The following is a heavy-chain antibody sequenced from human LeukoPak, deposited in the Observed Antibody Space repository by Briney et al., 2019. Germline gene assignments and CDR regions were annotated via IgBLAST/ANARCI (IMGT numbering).Heavy chain of an antibody. V-gene: IGHV1-69*05. CDR2: IIPIFGTA. J-gene: IGHJ6*03. CDR1: GGTFGSYA. Sequence: SVKVSCKASGGTFGSYAISWVRQAPGQGLEWMGRIIPIFGTANYAQKFQGRVTITTDESTSTAYMELSSLRSEDTAVYYCASGSRDGNYYYYYMDVWGKGTTVTVSS. D-gene: IGHD2-15*01. CDR3: ASGSRDGNYYYYYMDV.